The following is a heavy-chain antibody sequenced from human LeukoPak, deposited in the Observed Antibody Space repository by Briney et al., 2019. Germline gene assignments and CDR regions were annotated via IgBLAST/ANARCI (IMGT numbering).Heavy chain of an antibody. V-gene: IGHV1-2*02. Sequence: ASVKASCKASGYAFTGYYMHWVRQAPGQGLEWMGWINPNSGGTNYAQKFQGRVTMTRDTSISTAYMELSRLRSDDTAVYHCARDWDTNDYWGQGTLVTVSS. D-gene: IGHD5-18*01. J-gene: IGHJ4*02. CDR1: GYAFTGYY. CDR2: INPNSGGT. CDR3: ARDWDTNDY.